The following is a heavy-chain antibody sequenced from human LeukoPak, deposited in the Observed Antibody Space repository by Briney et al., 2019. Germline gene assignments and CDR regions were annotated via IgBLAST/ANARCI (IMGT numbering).Heavy chain of an antibody. D-gene: IGHD6-19*01. V-gene: IGHV3-21*01. CDR1: GFTFSSYS. CDR2: ISSSSSYI. J-gene: IGHJ3*01. CDR3: ARTWSSGWATDY. Sequence: GGSLRLSCAASGFTFSSYSMNWVRQAPGKGLEWVSSISSSSSYIYYADSVKGRFTISRDNAKNSLYLQMNSLRAEDTAVYYCARTWSSGWATDYWGQGTMVTVSS.